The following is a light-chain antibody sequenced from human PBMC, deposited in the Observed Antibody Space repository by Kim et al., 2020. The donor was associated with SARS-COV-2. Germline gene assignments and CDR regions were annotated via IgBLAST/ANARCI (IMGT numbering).Light chain of an antibody. CDR2: GAS. CDR1: QSVSNN. V-gene: IGKV3-15*01. Sequence: EIVMTQSPATLSVSPGERVTLSCRASQSVSNNLAWYQQKRGQAPRLLIYGASTRATGIPARISGSGSGTEFTLTITSLQSEDFAFYYCQQYNNWPPLTFGGGTKVDIK. CDR3: QQYNNWPPLT. J-gene: IGKJ4*01.